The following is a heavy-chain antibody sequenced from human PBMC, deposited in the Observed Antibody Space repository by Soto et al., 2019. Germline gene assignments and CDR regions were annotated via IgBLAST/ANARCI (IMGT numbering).Heavy chain of an antibody. CDR2: IGPGDSDT. CDR3: ERHTNGHNPLEY. Sequence: GESPKISCEASGYSFTTLRIGLVPQMSGKGLEWMGIIGPGDSDTRYSASFQGQVTISADKSISTAYLQWSSLKASDTAIYYCERHTNGHNPLEYWGQGTLVTVSS. J-gene: IGHJ4*02. V-gene: IGHV5-51*01. D-gene: IGHD1-1*01. CDR1: GYSFTTLR.